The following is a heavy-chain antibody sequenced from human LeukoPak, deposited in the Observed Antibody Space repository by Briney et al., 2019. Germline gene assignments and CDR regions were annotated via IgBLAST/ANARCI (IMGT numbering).Heavy chain of an antibody. CDR3: ARHTYTSSWFVGYFDS. D-gene: IGHD6-13*01. J-gene: IGHJ4*02. CDR2: IYPGDSDT. CDR1: GYTFTSYW. Sequence: GESLNISCKGSGYTFTSYWIGWVRQMPGKGLEWMGIIYPGDSDTRYSPSFQGQVTISADKSISTAHLQWSSLKASDTAMYYCARHTYTSSWFVGYFDSWGQGTLVTVSS. V-gene: IGHV5-51*01.